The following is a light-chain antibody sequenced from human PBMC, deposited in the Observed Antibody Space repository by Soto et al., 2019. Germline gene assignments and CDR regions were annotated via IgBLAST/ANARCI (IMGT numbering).Light chain of an antibody. Sequence: DIQMTQSPSSVPASVGDRVTITCRASQGIRNWLAWYQQTPGKAPELLIFAASSMQSGVPSRFSVRGSGTEFTLTIDSLQPEDFATYYCQQTDSFPLSFGGGTKVDIK. J-gene: IGKJ4*01. CDR1: QGIRNW. CDR3: QQTDSFPLS. V-gene: IGKV1D-12*01. CDR2: AAS.